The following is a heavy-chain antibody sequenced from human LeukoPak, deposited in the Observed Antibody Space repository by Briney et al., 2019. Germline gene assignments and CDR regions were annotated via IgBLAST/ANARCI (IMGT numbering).Heavy chain of an antibody. CDR3: ARQNTDYYRSGSYYNSNWPLDY. CDR1: GGSFSGYY. V-gene: IGHV4-34*01. Sequence: SETLSLTCAVYGGSFSGYYWSWIRQPPGKGLEWIGEINHSGSTNYNPSLKSRVTISVDTSKNQFSLKLSSVTAADTAVYYCARQNTDYYRSGSYYNSNWPLDYWGQGTLVTVSS. CDR2: INHSGST. D-gene: IGHD3-10*01. J-gene: IGHJ4*02.